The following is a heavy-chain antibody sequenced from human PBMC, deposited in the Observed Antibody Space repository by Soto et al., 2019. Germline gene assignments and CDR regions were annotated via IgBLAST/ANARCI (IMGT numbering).Heavy chain of an antibody. D-gene: IGHD2-15*01. J-gene: IGHJ5*01. CDR2: INRESTTI. V-gene: IGHV3-74*01. CDR1: GITFNTYL. Sequence: PGGSLRLSCTASGITFNTYLMHWGRQAPGKGLVWIWSINRESTTITYADSVTGRFTISRDNDKSTLYLQMNGLTAEDTAVYYCTKDNFGGNDSWGQGPMVTVSS. CDR3: TKDNFGGNDS.